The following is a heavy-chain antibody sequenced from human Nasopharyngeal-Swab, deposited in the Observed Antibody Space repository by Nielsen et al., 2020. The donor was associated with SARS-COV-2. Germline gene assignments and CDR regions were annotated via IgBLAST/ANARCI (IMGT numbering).Heavy chain of an antibody. D-gene: IGHD3-16*01. V-gene: IGHV3-74*01. CDR2: INLDGSGT. CDR3: VKDLRGKYAFDI. J-gene: IGHJ3*02. Sequence: GESLKISCAASGFTFTSSWMHWVRQAPGRGLVWVSRINLDGSGTYYADSVKGRFTISRDNSKNTVYLQMSSLRADDTAVYWCVKDLRGKYAFDIWGQGTMVTVSS. CDR1: GFTFTSSW.